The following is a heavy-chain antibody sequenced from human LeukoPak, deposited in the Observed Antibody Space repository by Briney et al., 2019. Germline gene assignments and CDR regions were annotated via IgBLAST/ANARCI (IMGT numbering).Heavy chain of an antibody. CDR2: ISAYNGNT. CDR3: ASIKYYYDSSGYYHFDY. Sequence: GESLKISCKGSGYSFTSYGISWVRQAPGQGLEWMGWISAYNGNTNYAQKLQGRVTMTTDTSTSTAYMELRSLRSDDTAVYYCASIKYYYDSSGYYHFDYWGQGTLVTVSS. J-gene: IGHJ4*02. V-gene: IGHV1-18*01. D-gene: IGHD3-22*01. CDR1: GYSFTSYG.